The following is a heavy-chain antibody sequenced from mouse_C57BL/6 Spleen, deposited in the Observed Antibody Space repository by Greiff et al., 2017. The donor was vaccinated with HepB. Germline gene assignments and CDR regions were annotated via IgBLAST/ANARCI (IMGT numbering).Heavy chain of an antibody. CDR1: GFTFSSYT. D-gene: IGHD1-1*01. CDR3: ARFYYYVSRGNFDY. Sequence: EVQGVESGGGLVKPGGSLKLSCAASGFTFSSYTMSWVRQTPEKRLEWVATISGGGGNTYYPDSVKGRFTISRDNAKNTLYLQMSSLRSEDTALYYCARFYYYVSRGNFDYWGQGTTLTVSS. J-gene: IGHJ2*01. V-gene: IGHV5-9*01. CDR2: ISGGGGNT.